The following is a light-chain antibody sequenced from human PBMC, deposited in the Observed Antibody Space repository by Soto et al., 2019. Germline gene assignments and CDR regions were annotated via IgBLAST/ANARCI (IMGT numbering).Light chain of an antibody. CDR1: QSISNY. J-gene: IGKJ1*01. CDR3: QQSYSTPRT. CDR2: AAS. V-gene: IGKV1-39*01. Sequence: DIQMTQSPSSLSASVGDRFTITCRASQSISNYLNWYQQKPGKAPKLLMYAASSLQSGVPSRFSGSGSGTDFTLTISSLQPEDFATYYCQQSYSTPRTFGQGTKVELK.